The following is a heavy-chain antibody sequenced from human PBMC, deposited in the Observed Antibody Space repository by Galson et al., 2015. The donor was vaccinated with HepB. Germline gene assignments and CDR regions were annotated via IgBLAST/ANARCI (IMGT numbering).Heavy chain of an antibody. CDR3: ARGGFSYYYYGMDV. CDR2: TYYRSKWYN. J-gene: IGHJ6*02. Sequence: CAISGDSVSSNSAAWNWIRQSPSRGLEWLGRTYYRSKWYNDYAVSVKSRITINPDTSKSQFSLQLNSVTPEDTAVYYCARGGFSYYYYGMDVWGQGTTVTVSS. V-gene: IGHV6-1*01. CDR1: GDSVSSNSAA.